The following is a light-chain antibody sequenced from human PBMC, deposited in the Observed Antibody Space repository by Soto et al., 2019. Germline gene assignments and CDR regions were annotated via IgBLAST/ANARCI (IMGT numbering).Light chain of an antibody. CDR1: QSVRSSQ. Sequence: EIVLTQSPGTLSLSPGERATLSCRASQSVRSSQLAWFQQKRGQAPRLIIYGASTRVAGIPDRFSGSGSGTDFTLTINRREAEDFAVYYCQQYDTSPPWTFGQGTEVEIK. CDR2: GAS. V-gene: IGKV3-20*01. CDR3: QQYDTSPPWT. J-gene: IGKJ1*01.